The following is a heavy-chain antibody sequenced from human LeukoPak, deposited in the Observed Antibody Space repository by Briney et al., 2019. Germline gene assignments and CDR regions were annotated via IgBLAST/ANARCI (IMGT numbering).Heavy chain of an antibody. Sequence: PGGSLRLSCAASGFPFSSYSMNWVRQAPGKGPEWVASINTASIYITYADSVKGRFTIARDNAKSSLYLQMNSLRAEDTAVYYCARKVSSSSWQTTVAFDYWGQGTLVTVSS. CDR2: INTASIYI. J-gene: IGHJ4*02. CDR1: GFPFSSYS. V-gene: IGHV3-21*01. D-gene: IGHD6-13*01. CDR3: ARKVSSSSWQTTVAFDY.